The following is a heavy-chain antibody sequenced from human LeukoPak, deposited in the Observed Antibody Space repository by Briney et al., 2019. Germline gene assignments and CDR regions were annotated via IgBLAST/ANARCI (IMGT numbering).Heavy chain of an antibody. CDR3: ARTITMVRGAPLVFDY. CDR2: IYYGGST. V-gene: IGHV4-39*01. J-gene: IGHJ4*02. Sequence: ASETLSLTCSVSGGSISSSSYYWGWIGQPPGKGLAWIGSIYYGGSTYYNPSLKSRVTVSVDTSKNQFSLKLSSVTAADTAVYYCARTITMVRGAPLVFDYWGQGTLVTVSS. D-gene: IGHD3-10*01. CDR1: GGSISSSSYY.